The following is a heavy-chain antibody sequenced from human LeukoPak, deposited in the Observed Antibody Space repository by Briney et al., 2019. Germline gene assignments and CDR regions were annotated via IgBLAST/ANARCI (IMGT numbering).Heavy chain of an antibody. V-gene: IGHV4-59*01. CDR2: IYYSGST. CDR1: GGSISSYY. J-gene: IGHJ5*02. CDR3: ARLVPAAMAPLDP. Sequence: PSETLSLTCTVSGGSISSYYWSWIRQPPGKGLEWIGYIYYSGSTNYNPSLKSRVTISVDTSKNQFSLKLSSVTAADTAVYYCARLVPAAMAPLDPWGQGTLVTVSS. D-gene: IGHD2-2*01.